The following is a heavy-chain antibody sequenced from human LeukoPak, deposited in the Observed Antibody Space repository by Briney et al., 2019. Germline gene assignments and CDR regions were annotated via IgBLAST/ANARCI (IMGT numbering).Heavy chain of an antibody. Sequence: GGSLRLTCAASGFTFSSYWMHWVRQAPGKGLVWVSRSNSDGSSTSYAASVKGRFTISRDNAKNTLYLQMNSLRAEDTAVYYSARGSSYYNWFDPWGQGTLVTVSS. CDR2: SNSDGSST. J-gene: IGHJ5*02. CDR1: GFTFSSYW. D-gene: IGHD3-10*01. V-gene: IGHV3-74*01. CDR3: ARGSSYYNWFDP.